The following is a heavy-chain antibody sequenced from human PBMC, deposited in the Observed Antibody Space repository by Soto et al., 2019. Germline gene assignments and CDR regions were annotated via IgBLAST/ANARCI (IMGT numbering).Heavy chain of an antibody. J-gene: IGHJ6*02. CDR1: GGSISSGGYS. V-gene: IGHV4-30-2*01. CDR2: IYHSGST. Sequence: PSETLSLTCAVSGGSISSGGYSWSWIRQPPGKGLEWIGYIYHSGSTYYNPSLKSRVTISVDRSKNQFSLKLSSVTAADTAVYYCARDASYYGMDVWGQGTTVTVSS. CDR3: ARDASYYGMDV.